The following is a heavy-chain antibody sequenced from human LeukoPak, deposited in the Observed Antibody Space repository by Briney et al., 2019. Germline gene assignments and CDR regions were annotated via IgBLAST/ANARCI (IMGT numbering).Heavy chain of an antibody. Sequence: PGGSLRLSCAASGFTFSSYWTSWVRQAPGKGLEWVANIKQDGSEKYYVDSVKGRFAISRDNVKNSPSLQMNSLRAEDTAVYYCARSAYAYSFDYWGQGTLVSVSS. D-gene: IGHD4-11*01. CDR1: GFTFSSYW. J-gene: IGHJ4*02. CDR3: ARSAYAYSFDY. CDR2: IKQDGSEK. V-gene: IGHV3-7*02.